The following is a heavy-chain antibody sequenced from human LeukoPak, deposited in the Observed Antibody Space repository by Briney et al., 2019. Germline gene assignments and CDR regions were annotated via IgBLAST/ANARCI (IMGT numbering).Heavy chain of an antibody. CDR2: IRSSSSNI. Sequence: PGGSLGLSCAASGFTFSDYHMSWIRQAPGKGLEWVSYIRSSSSNIYYADSVEGRFTTSRDNAENSLYLQMNSLRAEDTAVYYCARDRGTGGAFDIWGQGTMVTVSS. V-gene: IGHV3-11*01. D-gene: IGHD3-10*01. J-gene: IGHJ3*02. CDR3: ARDRGTGGAFDI. CDR1: GFTFSDYH.